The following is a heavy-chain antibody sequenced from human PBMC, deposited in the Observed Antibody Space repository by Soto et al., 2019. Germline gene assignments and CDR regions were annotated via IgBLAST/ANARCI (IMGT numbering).Heavy chain of an antibody. CDR3: ARYKTYSSSSGDWSCDL. Sequence: GGSLRLSCAASGFTFSDHYMDWVRQAPGKGLEWVGRTRNKANSYTTEYAASVKVRFTISRNDSKNSLYLQMNSLKTDDTAVDYCARYKTYSSSSGDWSCDLLGRGTLVAVSS. J-gene: IGHJ2*01. D-gene: IGHD6-13*01. CDR2: TRNKANSYTT. V-gene: IGHV3-72*01. CDR1: GFTFSDHY.